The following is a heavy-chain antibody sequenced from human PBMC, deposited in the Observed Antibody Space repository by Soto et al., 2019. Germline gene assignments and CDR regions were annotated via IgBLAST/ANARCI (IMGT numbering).Heavy chain of an antibody. CDR1: GYTFTSYD. CDR3: ATARNSSPTYCSGGSCYSSDYYYYMDV. D-gene: IGHD2-15*01. CDR2: MNPNSGNT. Sequence: ASVKVSCKASGYTFTSYDINWVRQATGQGLEWMGWMNPNSGNTGYAQKFQGRVTMTGNTSISTAYLELSSLRSEDTAVYYCATARNSSPTYCSGGSCYSSDYYYYMDVWGKGTTVTVSS. J-gene: IGHJ6*03. V-gene: IGHV1-8*01.